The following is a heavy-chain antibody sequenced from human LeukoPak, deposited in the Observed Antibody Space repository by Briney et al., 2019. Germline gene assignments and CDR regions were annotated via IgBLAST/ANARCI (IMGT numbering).Heavy chain of an antibody. CDR2: ISSSSSYI. V-gene: IGHV3-21*01. D-gene: IGHD6-19*01. J-gene: IGHJ6*02. CDR3: ASLAVTYYYYYGMDV. Sequence: PGGSLRLSCAASGFTFSSYSMNWVRQAPGKGLDWVSSISSSSSYIYYADSVKGRFTISRDNAKNSLYLQMNSLRAEDTAVYYCASLAVTYYYYYGMDVWGQGTTVTVSS. CDR1: GFTFSSYS.